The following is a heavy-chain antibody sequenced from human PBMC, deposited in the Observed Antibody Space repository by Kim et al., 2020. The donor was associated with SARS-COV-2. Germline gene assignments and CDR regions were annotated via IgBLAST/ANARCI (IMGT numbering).Heavy chain of an antibody. CDR1: GGSISSYY. CDR2: IYYSGST. J-gene: IGHJ4*02. V-gene: IGHV4-59*01. D-gene: IGHD5-12*01. Sequence: SETLSLTCTVSGGSISSYYWSWIRQPPGKGLEWIGYIYYSGSTNYNPSLKSRVTISVDTSKNQFSLKLSSVTAADTAVYYCAGGRLRSRGLDYWGQGTLVTVSS. CDR3: AGGRLRSRGLDY.